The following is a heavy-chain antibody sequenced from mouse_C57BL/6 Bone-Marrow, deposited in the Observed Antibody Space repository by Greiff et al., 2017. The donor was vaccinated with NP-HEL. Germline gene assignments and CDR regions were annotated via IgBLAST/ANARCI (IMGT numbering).Heavy chain of an antibody. V-gene: IGHV2-2*01. Sequence: QVQLQQSGPGLVQPSQSLSITCTVSGFSLTSYGVHWVRQSPGKGLEWLGVIWSGGSTDYNAAFISRLSISKDNSKSQVFFKMNSLQADDTAIYDCATYDYDVAWFAYWGQGTLVTVSA. J-gene: IGHJ3*01. CDR1: GFSLTSYG. CDR2: IWSGGST. D-gene: IGHD2-4*01. CDR3: ATYDYDVAWFAY.